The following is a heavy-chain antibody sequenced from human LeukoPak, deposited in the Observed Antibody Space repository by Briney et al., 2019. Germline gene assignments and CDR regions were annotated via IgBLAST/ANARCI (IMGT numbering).Heavy chain of an antibody. CDR3: ARDWSSSSYTYYYYYMDV. Sequence: SETLSLTCTVSGGSISSSLYHWGWIRQSPGKNLEWLGSIYYTGTTHYNPSLKSRVTISVDTSKNQVSLKLRSVTAADTAVYHCARDWSSSSYTYYYYYMDVWGKGTTVTVSS. CDR2: IYYTGTT. D-gene: IGHD6-6*01. CDR1: GGSISSSLYH. J-gene: IGHJ6*03. V-gene: IGHV4-39*07.